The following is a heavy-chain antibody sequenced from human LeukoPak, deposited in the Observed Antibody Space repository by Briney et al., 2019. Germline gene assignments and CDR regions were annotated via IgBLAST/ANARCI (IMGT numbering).Heavy chain of an antibody. CDR1: GDSVSSNSAA. CDR3: ARGYSSSWDYYYYYYMDV. Sequence: SQTLSLTCAISGDSVSSNSAAWNWIRQSPSRGLEWLGRTYYRSKWYNDYAVSVKSRITINPDTSKNQFSLQLNSVTPEDTAVYYCARGYSSSWDYYYYYYMDVWGKGTTVTVSS. CDR2: TYYRSKWYN. V-gene: IGHV6-1*01. D-gene: IGHD6-13*01. J-gene: IGHJ6*03.